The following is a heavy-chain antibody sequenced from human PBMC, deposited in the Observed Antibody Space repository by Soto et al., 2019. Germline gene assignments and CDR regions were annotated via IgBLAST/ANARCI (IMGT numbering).Heavy chain of an antibody. CDR2: ISGRSESI. CDR1: GVSLSSYG. CDR3: VKQDGYSYAFDI. Sequence: GGSLRLSCAGSGVSLSSYGISLGRRAPGKGLEWVSGISGRSESIYYADSVRGRFTISRDNSKNTLYLQMSSLRAEDTAVYYCVKQDGYSYAFDIWGQGTMVTVS. V-gene: IGHV3-23*01. J-gene: IGHJ3*02. D-gene: IGHD5-18*01.